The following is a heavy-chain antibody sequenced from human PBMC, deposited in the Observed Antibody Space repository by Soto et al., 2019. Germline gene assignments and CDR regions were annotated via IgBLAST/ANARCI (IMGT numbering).Heavy chain of an antibody. V-gene: IGHV2-70*13. CDR1: GFSLTSPGLC. CDR3: ARSIRRPRMFKGMDV. D-gene: IGHD3-10*02. CDR2: IERDDDDK. Sequence: SGPTLVNPTATLTLTCTFSGFSLTSPGLCVSWIRQSPGKALEWLTLIERDDDDKYYSTSLKTRLTISKDTRKNQVVLTMANMEPADTATYYCARSIRRPRMFKGMDVWGQGTTVTVSS. J-gene: IGHJ6*02.